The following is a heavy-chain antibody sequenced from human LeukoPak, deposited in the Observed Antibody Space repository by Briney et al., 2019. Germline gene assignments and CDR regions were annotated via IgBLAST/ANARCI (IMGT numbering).Heavy chain of an antibody. J-gene: IGHJ4*02. CDR1: GYTLTELS. CDR2: FDPEDGET. CDR3: ATGGRGYSYGSDDY. V-gene: IGHV1-24*01. Sequence: GASVKVSCKVSGYTLTELSMHWVRQAPGKGLEWMGGFDPEDGETIYAQKFQGRVTMTEDTSTGTAYMELSSLRSEDTAVYYCATGGRGYSYGSDDYWGQGTLVTVSS. D-gene: IGHD5-18*01.